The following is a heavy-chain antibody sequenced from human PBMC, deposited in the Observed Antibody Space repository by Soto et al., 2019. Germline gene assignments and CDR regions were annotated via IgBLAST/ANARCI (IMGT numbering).Heavy chain of an antibody. CDR2: IWFDGFNK. J-gene: IGHJ5*02. CDR1: GFTFSTYG. D-gene: IGHD3-10*01. V-gene: IGHV3-33*01. Sequence: GGSLRLSCAASGFTFSTYGMHWVRQAPGKGLEWVAVIWFDGFNKYYADSVKGRFIISRDNSKNTLYLQMNSLRAEDTAVYYCAREISGTSGWFDPWGQATLVTVSS. CDR3: AREISGTSGWFDP.